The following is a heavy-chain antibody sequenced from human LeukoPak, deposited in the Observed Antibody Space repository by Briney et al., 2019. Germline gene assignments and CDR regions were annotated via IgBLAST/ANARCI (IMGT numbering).Heavy chain of an antibody. Sequence: GASVKVSCKASGYTFTSYGISWVRQAPGQGLEWMGWISAYNGNTNYAQKLQGRVTMTTDTSTSTAYMELRSLRSDDTAVYYCARGKLRVFRHWGEDAFDIWGQGTMVTVSS. D-gene: IGHD1-7*01. J-gene: IGHJ3*02. CDR1: GYTFTSYG. CDR2: ISAYNGNT. CDR3: ARGKLRVFRHWGEDAFDI. V-gene: IGHV1-18*01.